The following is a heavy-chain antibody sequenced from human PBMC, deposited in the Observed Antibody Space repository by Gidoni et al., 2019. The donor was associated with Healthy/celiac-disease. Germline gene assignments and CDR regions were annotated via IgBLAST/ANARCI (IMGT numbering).Heavy chain of an antibody. V-gene: IGHV1-46*01. Sequence: QVQLVQSGAEVKKPGASVKVSCKASGYTFTSYYMHWVRQAPGQGLEWMGIINPSGGSTSYAQKFQGRVTMTRDTSTSTVYMELSSLRSEDTAVYYCARSHSDEALYYYYGMDVWGQGTTVTVSS. CDR1: GYTFTSYY. CDR2: INPSGGST. J-gene: IGHJ6*02. CDR3: ARSHSDEALYYYYGMDV.